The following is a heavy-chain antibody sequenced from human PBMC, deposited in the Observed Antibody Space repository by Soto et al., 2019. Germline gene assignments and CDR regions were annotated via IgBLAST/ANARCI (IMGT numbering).Heavy chain of an antibody. CDR3: AKNSESSAYSSFDY. Sequence: EVQLLESGGGLVQPGGSLRLSCAASGLTFSSYAMSWVRQAPGKGLEWVSGISGSGISTYYADSVKGRFTISRDNSKNTLYLQRNSLRAEDTAVYYCAKNSESSAYSSFDYWGQGTLVTVSS. CDR2: ISGSGIST. V-gene: IGHV3-23*01. J-gene: IGHJ4*02. D-gene: IGHD3-22*01. CDR1: GLTFSSYA.